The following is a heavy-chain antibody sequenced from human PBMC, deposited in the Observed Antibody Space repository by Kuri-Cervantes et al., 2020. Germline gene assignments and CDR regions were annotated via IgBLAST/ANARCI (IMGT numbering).Heavy chain of an antibody. Sequence: GESLKISCAASGFSFSSYWMHWARQAPGKGLVWVSRIKSDGSSTSYADSVKGRFTISRDNARSTLYLQMDSLRAEDTGVYFCATVVARTFEIWGQGTMVTVSS. CDR2: IKSDGSST. CDR1: GFSFSSYW. J-gene: IGHJ3*02. D-gene: IGHD2-15*01. V-gene: IGHV3-74*01. CDR3: ATVVARTFEI.